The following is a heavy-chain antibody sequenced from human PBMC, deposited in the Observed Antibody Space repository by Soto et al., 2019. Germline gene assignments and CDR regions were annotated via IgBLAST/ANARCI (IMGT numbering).Heavy chain of an antibody. CDR2: IKQDGSEK. V-gene: IGHV3-7*01. Sequence: GGSLRLSCAASGSTFSSYWMSWVRQAPGKGLEWVANIKQDGSEKYYVDSVRGRFTISRDNAKNSLYLQMNSLRAEDTAVYYCATTVTTLVGNAFVIWGQGTMVTVSS. CDR1: GSTFSSYW. D-gene: IGHD4-4*01. CDR3: ATTVTTLVGNAFVI. J-gene: IGHJ3*02.